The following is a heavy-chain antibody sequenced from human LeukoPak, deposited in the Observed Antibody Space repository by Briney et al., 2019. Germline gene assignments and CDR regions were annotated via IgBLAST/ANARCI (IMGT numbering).Heavy chain of an antibody. J-gene: IGHJ3*02. CDR2: IYYSGST. CDR3: ARKGRTADRTLWAFDI. V-gene: IGHV4-59*01. CDR1: GGSISSYY. Sequence: PSETLSLTCTVSGGSISSYYWSWIRQPPGKGLEWIGYIYYSGSTNYNPSLKSRVTISVDTSKNQFSLKLSSVTAADTAVYYCARKGRTADRTLWAFDIWGQGTMVTVSS. D-gene: IGHD2-21*01.